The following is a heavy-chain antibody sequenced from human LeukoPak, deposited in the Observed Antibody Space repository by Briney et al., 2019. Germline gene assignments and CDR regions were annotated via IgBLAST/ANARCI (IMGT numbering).Heavy chain of an antibody. Sequence: SETLSLTCTVSGGSISSSSYYWGWIRQPPGKGLEWIGSIYYRGSTYYNPSLKSRVTISGDTSKNQFSLKLSSVTAADTAVYYCARLVRSVVVAATPWGYFDYWGQGTLVTVSS. CDR3: ARLVRSVVVAATPWGYFDY. CDR2: IYYRGST. V-gene: IGHV4-39*01. J-gene: IGHJ4*02. CDR1: GGSISSSSYY. D-gene: IGHD2-15*01.